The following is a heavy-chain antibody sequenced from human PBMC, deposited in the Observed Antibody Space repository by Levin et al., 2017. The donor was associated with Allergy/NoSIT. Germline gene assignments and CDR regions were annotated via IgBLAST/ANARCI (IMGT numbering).Heavy chain of an antibody. CDR2: ISYHGSNK. J-gene: IGHJ6*03. CDR3: AKDLGVYGSGSYNYMDV. CDR1: GFTFNTYA. Sequence: LSLTCAASGFTFNTYAMHWVRQAPGKGLEWVAVISYHGSNKYYADSVKGRFSVSRDNSKNTLYLQMNSLGAEDSAVYYCAKDLGVYGSGSYNYMDVWGKWTTVTVSS. V-gene: IGHV3-30*18. D-gene: IGHD3-10*01.